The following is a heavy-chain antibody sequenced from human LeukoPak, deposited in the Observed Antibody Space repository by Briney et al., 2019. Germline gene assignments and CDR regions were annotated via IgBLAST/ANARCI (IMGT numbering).Heavy chain of an antibody. CDR3: ARDQTAVTGVWGPLDY. D-gene: IGHD2-8*02. CDR2: ISSGGSNT. CDR1: GFTFSGYT. V-gene: IGHV3-21*01. Sequence: PGGSLRLSCAASGFTFSGYTMSWVRQAPGKGLEWLSSISSGGSNTFYADSVKGRFTISRDNAKKTRYLQMNSLTTEDTAVYYCARDQTAVTGVWGPLDYWGQRTLVTVSS. J-gene: IGHJ4*02.